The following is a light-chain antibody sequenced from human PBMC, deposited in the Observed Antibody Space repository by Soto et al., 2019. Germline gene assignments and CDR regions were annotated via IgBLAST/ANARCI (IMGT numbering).Light chain of an antibody. Sequence: DIQMTQSPSTLSASVGDRVTITCRASQSISTWLAWYQQKPGKAPKLLIYKASSLEGGVPSRFSGSGSGTAFNITISSLQPDDFATYYGQQDNTYPLTFGGGTTVEIK. J-gene: IGKJ4*01. CDR1: QSISTW. V-gene: IGKV1-5*03. CDR3: QQDNTYPLT. CDR2: KAS.